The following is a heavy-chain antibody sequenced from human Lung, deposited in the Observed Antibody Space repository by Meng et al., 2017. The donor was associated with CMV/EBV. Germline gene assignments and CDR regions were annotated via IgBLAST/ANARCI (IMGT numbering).Heavy chain of an antibody. V-gene: IGHV1-2*04. CDR1: GYTFIDYH. Sequence: QVQLAQSGAEVKEPGASVKLSCKTSGYTFIDYHIHWVRQAPGQGLEWMGWISPYNGDTIYARDFQGWVTMTRDTSNRTLYMEVSRLRFDDTAVYYCARAIVKNGKRQFDNWGQGTLVTVSS. CDR3: ARAIVKNGKRQFDN. J-gene: IGHJ4*02. D-gene: IGHD1-1*01. CDR2: ISPYNGDT.